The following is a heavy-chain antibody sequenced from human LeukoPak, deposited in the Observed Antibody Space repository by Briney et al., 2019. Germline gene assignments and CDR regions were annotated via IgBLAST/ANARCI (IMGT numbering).Heavy chain of an antibody. CDR2: ISYDGSNK. J-gene: IGHJ3*02. CDR1: GFTFSSYG. V-gene: IGHV3-30*19. CDR3: ARDPGFKVPYDFWSGYYSAFDI. Sequence: PGGSLRLSCAASGFTFSSYGMHWVRQAPGKGLEWVAVISYDGSNKYYADSVKGRFTISRDNSKNTLYLQMNSLRAEDTAVYYCARDPGFKVPYDFWSGYYSAFDIWGQGTMVTVSS. D-gene: IGHD3-3*01.